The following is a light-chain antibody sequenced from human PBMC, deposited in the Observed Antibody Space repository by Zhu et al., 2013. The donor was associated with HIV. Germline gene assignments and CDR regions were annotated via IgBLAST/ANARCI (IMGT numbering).Light chain of an antibody. Sequence: IQLTQSPSSLSASVGDRVSITCRASQGIGNYLAWYRQKSGEAPELLIYGVSTLQNAVPSRFSGSGSGTDFTLTISGLQPEDFAVYYCQQYGSFSGTFGQGTKVEIK. J-gene: IGKJ1*01. V-gene: IGKV1-9*01. CDR2: GVS. CDR3: QQYGSFSGT. CDR1: QGIGNY.